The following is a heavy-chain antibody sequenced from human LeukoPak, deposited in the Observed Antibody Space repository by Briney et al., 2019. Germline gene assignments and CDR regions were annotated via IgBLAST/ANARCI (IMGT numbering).Heavy chain of an antibody. Sequence: PGGSLRLSCAASGFTFSSYAMSWVRQAPWKGLEWVGRSRDKANSYTTQYAASVKGRFTISRDDSKNLLYLQMDSLKTEDTAVYYCTRTIPDCANGVCSSFDYWGQGTLVTVSS. CDR2: SRDKANSYTT. CDR1: GFTFSSYA. V-gene: IGHV3-72*01. J-gene: IGHJ4*02. CDR3: TRTIPDCANGVCSSFDY. D-gene: IGHD2-8*01.